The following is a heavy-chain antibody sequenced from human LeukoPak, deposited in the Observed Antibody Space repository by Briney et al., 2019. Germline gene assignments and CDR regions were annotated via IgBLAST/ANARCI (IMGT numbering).Heavy chain of an antibody. J-gene: IGHJ4*02. CDR2: ISGSGGST. D-gene: IGHD6-19*01. CDR3: AKGYSSGWTFREQFDY. CDR1: GFTFSSYA. Sequence: GGSLRLSCAASGFTFSSYAMSWVRQAPGKGLEWVSAISGSGGSTYYADSVKGRFAISRDNSKNTLYLQMNSLRAEDTAVYYCAKGYSSGWTFREQFDYWGQGTLVTVSS. V-gene: IGHV3-23*01.